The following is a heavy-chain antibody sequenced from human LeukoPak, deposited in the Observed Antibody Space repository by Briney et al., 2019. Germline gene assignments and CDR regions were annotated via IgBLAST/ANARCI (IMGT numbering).Heavy chain of an antibody. CDR1: GFTFSDHY. CDR2: IGDSGSPI. D-gene: IGHD4/OR15-4a*01. V-gene: IGHV3-11*04. CDR3: ARDRRPSVYGGLDN. Sequence: GGSLRLSCVASGFTFSDHYMSWIRQAPGKGLEWISYIGDSGSPIYYADSVKGRFTISRDNAKNSLYLQMNSLRAEDTAVYYCARDRRPSVYGGLDNWGQGTLVTVSS. J-gene: IGHJ4*02.